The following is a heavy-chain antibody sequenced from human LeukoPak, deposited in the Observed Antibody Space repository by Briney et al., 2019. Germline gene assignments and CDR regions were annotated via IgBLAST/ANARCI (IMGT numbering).Heavy chain of an antibody. J-gene: IGHJ4*01. CDR3: ARVGVVAAGRYFFDY. Sequence: PGGSLRLSCAASGFTFSGSAMHWVRQASGKGLEWVGRIRSKANSYATAYAASVKGRFTISRDDSKNTAYLQMNSLKTEDTAVYYCARVGVVAAGRYFFDYWGHGTLVTVSS. CDR1: GFTFSGSA. D-gene: IGHD2-15*01. CDR2: IRSKANSYAT. V-gene: IGHV3-73*01.